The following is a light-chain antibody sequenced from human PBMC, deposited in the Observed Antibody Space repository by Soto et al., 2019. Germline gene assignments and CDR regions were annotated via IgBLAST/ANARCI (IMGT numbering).Light chain of an antibody. J-gene: IGLJ1*01. Sequence: RFTISCSGSSSNVAINPVNWYQHLPGAAPRLLIYETDRRSSGVPDRFSASKSGTSASLAISGLTSEDEADYYCEAWDETLDGLYVFGTGTKVTVL. CDR2: ETD. CDR3: EAWDETLDGLYV. V-gene: IGLV1-44*01. CDR1: SSNVAINP.